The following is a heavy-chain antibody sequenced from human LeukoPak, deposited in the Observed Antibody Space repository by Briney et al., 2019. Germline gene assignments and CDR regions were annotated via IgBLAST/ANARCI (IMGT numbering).Heavy chain of an antibody. CDR1: GFTFSSYA. CDR2: ISGSGSST. CDR3: AKRSGEY. Sequence: QTGGSLRLSCAASGFTFSSYAMSWVRQAPGKGLEWVSTISGSGSSTYYADSVQGRFTISRDNSKNTLYLQTNSLRAEDTAVYYCAKRSGEYWGQGTLVTVSS. V-gene: IGHV3-23*01. J-gene: IGHJ4*02.